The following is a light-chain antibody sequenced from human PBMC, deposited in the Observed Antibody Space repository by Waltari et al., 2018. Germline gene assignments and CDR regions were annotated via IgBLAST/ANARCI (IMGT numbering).Light chain of an antibody. CDR1: SSDVGSYNF. J-gene: IGLJ3*02. Sequence: QSALTQPASVSGSPGLSITISCTGTSSDVGSYNFVSWYQQHPGKAPKLMIYDVTKRPSGVFNRFAGSKSGNTASLTSSGLQAGDEADYSCCSYASTTWVFGGGTRLTVL. V-gene: IGLV2-23*02. CDR2: DVT. CDR3: CSYASTTWV.